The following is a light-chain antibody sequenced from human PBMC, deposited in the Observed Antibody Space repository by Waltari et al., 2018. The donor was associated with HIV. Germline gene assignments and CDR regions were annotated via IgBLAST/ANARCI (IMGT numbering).Light chain of an antibody. V-gene: IGLV3-25*03. CDR1: APPKTY. CDR3: QSTDHDGTWV. Sequence: SYELTQPPPVSVSPGQPATISCSRGAPPKTYSSWYGQTPGQAPVLIIYKDIQRPSGIPERISGSRSGTGVTLTISDVQAEDEGDYYCQSTDHDGTWVFGGGTKLTVL. CDR2: KDI. J-gene: IGLJ3*02.